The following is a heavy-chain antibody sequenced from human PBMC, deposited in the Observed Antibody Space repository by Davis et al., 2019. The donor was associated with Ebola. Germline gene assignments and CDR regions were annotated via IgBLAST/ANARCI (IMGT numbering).Heavy chain of an antibody. CDR2: ISSSSNYI. D-gene: IGHD2-21*02. V-gene: IGHV3-21*01. Sequence: PGGSLRLSCAASGFTFSSTSMNWVRQAPGKGLEWVSFISSSSNYIYYADSVKGRFTVSRDNAKNSLYLQMNSLRAEDTAVYYCVRDPALVVTGGGWFFGLWGRGTLVTVSS. J-gene: IGHJ2*01. CDR3: VRDPALVVTGGGWFFGL. CDR1: GFTFSSTS.